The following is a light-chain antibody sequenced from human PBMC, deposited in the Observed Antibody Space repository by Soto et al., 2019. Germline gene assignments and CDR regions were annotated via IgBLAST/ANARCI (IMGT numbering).Light chain of an antibody. V-gene: IGLV7-46*01. J-gene: IGLJ3*02. CDR3: LLSYSGAWV. CDR1: TGADTSGHY. CDR2: ETS. Sequence: QTVVTQEPSLTVSPGGTVTLTCGSSTGADTSGHYPYWFQQKPGQAPRTLIYETSNKHSWTPARFSGSLLGGKAALTLSGAQPEDEAEYYCLLSYSGAWVFGGGTKLTVL.